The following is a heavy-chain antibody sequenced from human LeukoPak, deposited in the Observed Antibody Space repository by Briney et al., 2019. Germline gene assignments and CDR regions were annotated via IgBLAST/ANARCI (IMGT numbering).Heavy chain of an antibody. J-gene: IGHJ6*03. V-gene: IGHV3-74*01. CDR3: ARVAYCGGDCYSLDYYYMDV. CDR2: INGDGTSA. Sequence: GGSLRLSCAASGFTFSSHAMSWVRQTPGKGLLWVSRINGDGTSATYAGSVKGRFTISRDNAKNTLYLQMNSLRAEDTAVYYCARVAYCGGDCYSLDYYYMDVWGKGTTVTVSS. D-gene: IGHD2-21*02. CDR1: GFTFSSHA.